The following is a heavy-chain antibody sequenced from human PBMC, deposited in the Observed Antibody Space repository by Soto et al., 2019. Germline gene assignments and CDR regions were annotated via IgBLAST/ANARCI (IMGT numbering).Heavy chain of an antibody. J-gene: IGHJ6*02. D-gene: IGHD2-21*02. Sequence: SQTLSLTCTVSGGSISSGGYYWSWIRQHPGKGLEWIGYIYYSGSTYYNPSLKSRVTIAVETSKNQFSLKLSSVTAADTAVYYCARDREVTDGGNYYYYGMDVWGQGTTVTVSS. CDR2: IYYSGST. CDR3: ARDREVTDGGNYYYYGMDV. V-gene: IGHV4-31*03. CDR1: GGSISSGGYY.